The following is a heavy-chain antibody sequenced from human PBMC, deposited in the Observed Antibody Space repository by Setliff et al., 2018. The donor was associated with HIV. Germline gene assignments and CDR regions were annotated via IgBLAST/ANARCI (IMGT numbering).Heavy chain of an antibody. CDR2: IYYSGST. J-gene: IGHJ4*02. Sequence: PSETLSLTCTVSAGSIRSSTYYWAWIRQPPGKGLEWLGTIYYSGSTYYNPSLKSRATISVDMSKNQFSLRLSSVTAADTAVYYCIIAYSSGWLAPMGFDSWGQGTLVTVFS. CDR1: AGSIRSSTYY. CDR3: IIAYSSGWLAPMGFDS. V-gene: IGHV4-39*01. D-gene: IGHD6-19*01.